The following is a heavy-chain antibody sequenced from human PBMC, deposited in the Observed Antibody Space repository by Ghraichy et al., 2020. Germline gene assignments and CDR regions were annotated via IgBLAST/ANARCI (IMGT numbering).Heavy chain of an antibody. J-gene: IGHJ3*01. Sequence: VANIKQDGSENHFVDSVKGRFTISRENAKNSLYLQMNSLRAGDTAVYYCARDFGRVSLDFWCQGPVVSVSS. CDR2: IKQDGSEN. V-gene: IGHV3-7*01. CDR3: ARDFGRVSLDF. D-gene: IGHD3-10*01.